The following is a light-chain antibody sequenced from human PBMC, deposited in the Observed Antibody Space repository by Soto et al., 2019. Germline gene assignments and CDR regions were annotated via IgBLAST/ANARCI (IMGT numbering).Light chain of an antibody. J-gene: IGLJ2*01. CDR1: SSNIGAGYD. CDR3: QSYDSSPHVL. Sequence: QSVLTQPPSVSGAPGQRVTISCTGSSSNIGAGYDVHWYQQLPGTATKLLIYGNNNRPSGVPDRFSGSKSGTSASLAITGLQAEDEADYYCQSYDSSPHVLFGGGTKLTVL. CDR2: GNN. V-gene: IGLV1-40*01.